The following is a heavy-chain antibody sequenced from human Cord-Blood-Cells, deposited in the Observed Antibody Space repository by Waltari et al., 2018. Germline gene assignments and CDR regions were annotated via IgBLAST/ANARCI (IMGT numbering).Heavy chain of an antibody. J-gene: IGHJ4*02. D-gene: IGHD6-13*01. CDR1: GGTFSSYA. Sequence: QVQLVQSGAEVKKPGSSVKVSCKASGGTFSSYAISWVRQAPGQGLEWMGGTNPIFGTANYAQKFQGRVTITADESTSTAYMELSSLRSEDTAVYYCARDPGIAAAHVSYFDYWGQGTLVTVSS. CDR3: ARDPGIAAAHVSYFDY. V-gene: IGHV1-69*01. CDR2: TNPIFGTA.